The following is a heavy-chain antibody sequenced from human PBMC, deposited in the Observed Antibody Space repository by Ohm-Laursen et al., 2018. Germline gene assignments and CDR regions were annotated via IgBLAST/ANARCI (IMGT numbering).Heavy chain of an antibody. CDR2: INQDGSAK. V-gene: IGHV3-7*01. J-gene: IGHJ6*02. CDR3: GRDMDV. Sequence: GSLRLSCAASGFTFNNYWMSWVRQAPGKGLEWVANINQDGSAKYYVDSVKGRFTISRDNAKNSMYMEMNSLRAEDTAVYYCGRDMDVWGQGTTVTVSS. CDR1: GFTFNNYW.